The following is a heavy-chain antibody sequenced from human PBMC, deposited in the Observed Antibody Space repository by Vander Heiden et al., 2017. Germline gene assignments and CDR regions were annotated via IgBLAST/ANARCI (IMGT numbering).Heavy chain of an antibody. CDR2: ISHDGKNE. J-gene: IGHJ4*02. V-gene: IGHV3-30*04. D-gene: IGHD5-18*01. Sequence: VHLVESGVGVVQPGRCLILSCLPSEFSLHFCSMHWVRQAHGKGMDWVAVISHDGKNEYYADAVKGRFTITRDNSMNKLFLQMDSLRIEDTAVYDCARIGYRYTYGQGLDYWGQGTLVSVSS. CDR1: EFSLHFCS. CDR3: ARIGYRYTYGQGLDY.